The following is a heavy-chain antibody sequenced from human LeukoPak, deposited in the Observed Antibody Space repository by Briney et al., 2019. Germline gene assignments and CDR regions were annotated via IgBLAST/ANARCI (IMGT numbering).Heavy chain of an antibody. Sequence: GGSLRLSCAASGFTFSSYGMHWVRQAPGKGLEWVAVIWYDGSNKYYADSVKGRFTISRDNSKNTLYLQMNSLRAEDTAVYYCARVVAVAGTFYFDYWGQGTLVTVSS. CDR3: ARVVAVAGTFYFDY. J-gene: IGHJ4*02. CDR1: GFTFSSYG. CDR2: IWYDGSNK. D-gene: IGHD6-19*01. V-gene: IGHV3-33*01.